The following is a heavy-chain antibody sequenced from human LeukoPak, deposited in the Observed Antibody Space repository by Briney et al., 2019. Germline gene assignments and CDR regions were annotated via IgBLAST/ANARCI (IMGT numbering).Heavy chain of an antibody. CDR1: DFAFRNYW. V-gene: IGHV3-74*01. CDR3: TRAIQGIADY. D-gene: IGHD6-13*01. CDR2: INSDGNIT. J-gene: IGHJ4*02. Sequence: GGSLRLSCAVSDFAFRNYWMHWVRQPPGKGLVWVSRINSDGNITTYADSVKGRFTISRDNAKNTLFLQMNSLRVEDTAVYYCTRAIQGIADYWGQGTLVTVSS.